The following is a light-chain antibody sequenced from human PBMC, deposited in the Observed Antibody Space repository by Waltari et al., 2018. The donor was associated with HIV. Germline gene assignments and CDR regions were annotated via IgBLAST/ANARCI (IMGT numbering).Light chain of an antibody. CDR3: QQYNNWPPYT. CDR1: QSGSSN. J-gene: IGKJ2*01. V-gene: IGKV3-15*01. CDR2: AAA. Sequence: DIVMPHSPATLSVSPGKSATLSCRASQSGSSNLGWYQQQPAQAPTLLIYAAATRATASAASFSGSGSGTEFTLTIISLQSEDDAVYYCQQYNNWPPYTFGQGTKLEIK.